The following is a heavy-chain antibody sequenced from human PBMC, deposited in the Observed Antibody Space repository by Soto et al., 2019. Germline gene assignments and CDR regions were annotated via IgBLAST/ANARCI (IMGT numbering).Heavy chain of an antibody. J-gene: IGHJ3*02. Sequence: PGGSLRLSCAASGFTFSSHGMHWVRQAPGKGLEYVSAVTSNGGTTFYAHSVKGRFTISRDNSQSTLFLQMDSLRPEDTALYYCARGQGGWAFDIWGQGTMVTVSS. CDR1: GFTFSSHG. D-gene: IGHD3-16*01. CDR3: ARGQGGWAFDI. V-gene: IGHV3-64*01. CDR2: VTSNGGTT.